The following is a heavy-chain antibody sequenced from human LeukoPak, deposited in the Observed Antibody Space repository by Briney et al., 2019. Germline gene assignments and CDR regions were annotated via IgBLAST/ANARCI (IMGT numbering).Heavy chain of an antibody. CDR2: ISGSGGST. Sequence: PGGSLRLSCAASGFTFSTYWMDWVRQAPGKGLEWVSAISGSGGSTYYADSVKGRFTISRDNSKNTLYLQMNSLRAEDTAVYYCAKEGHTATGYAASYWGQGTLVTVSS. J-gene: IGHJ4*02. V-gene: IGHV3-23*01. CDR1: GFTFSTYW. CDR3: AKEGHTATGYAASY. D-gene: IGHD5-18*01.